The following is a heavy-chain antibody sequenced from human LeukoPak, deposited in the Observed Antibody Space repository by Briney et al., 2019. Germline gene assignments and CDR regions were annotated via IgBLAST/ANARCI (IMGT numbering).Heavy chain of an antibody. D-gene: IGHD3-9*01. CDR3: AREGNGILKDGMDV. CDR1: GGSISSGDYY. Sequence: SETLSLTCTVSGGSISSGDYYWSWIRQPPGKGLEWIGYIYYSGSTYYNPSLKSRVTISVDTSKNQFSLKLSSVTAADTAVYYCAREGNGILKDGMDVWGQGTTVTVSS. CDR2: IYYSGST. V-gene: IGHV4-30-4*01. J-gene: IGHJ6*02.